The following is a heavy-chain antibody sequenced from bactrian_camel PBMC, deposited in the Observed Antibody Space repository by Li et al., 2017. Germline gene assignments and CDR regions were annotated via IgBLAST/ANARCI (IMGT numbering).Heavy chain of an antibody. CDR3: AAAPDWYTCAGGFHV. CDR1: GFPMAGSD. CDR2: IDRDGET. Sequence: VQLVESGGGSVQAGGSLRLSCTASGFPMAGSDMAWYRQAPGNECELVSSIDRDGETYYADSVKGRFTISRDNANNTLYLQMNSLHSDDTAMYYCAAAPDWYTCAGGFHVWGQGTQVTVS. J-gene: IGHJ4*01. V-gene: IGHV3S55*01. D-gene: IGHD6*01.